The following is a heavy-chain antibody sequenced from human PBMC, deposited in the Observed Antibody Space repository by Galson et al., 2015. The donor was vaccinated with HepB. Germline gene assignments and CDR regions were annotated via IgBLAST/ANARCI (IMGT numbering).Heavy chain of an antibody. CDR3: AKGARITMIVADLWFDY. Sequence: SLRLSCAASGFTFSSYGMHWVRQAPGKGLEWVAFIRYDGSNKYYADSVKGRFTISRDNSKNTLYLQMNSLRAEDTAVYYCAKGARITMIVADLWFDYWGQGTLVTVSS. V-gene: IGHV3-30*02. J-gene: IGHJ4*02. CDR1: GFTFSSYG. CDR2: IRYDGSNK. D-gene: IGHD3-22*01.